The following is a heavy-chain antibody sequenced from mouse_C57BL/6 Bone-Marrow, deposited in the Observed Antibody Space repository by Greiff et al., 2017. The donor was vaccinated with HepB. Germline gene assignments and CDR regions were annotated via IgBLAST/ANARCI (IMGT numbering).Heavy chain of an antibody. Sequence: QVQLQQPGAELVKPGASVKLSCKASGYTFTSYWMQWVKQRPGQGLEWIGEIDPSDSYTNYNQKFKGKATLTVDTSSSTAYMQLSSLTSEDSAVYYCARCDSWYFDVWGTGTTVTVSS. V-gene: IGHV1-50*01. J-gene: IGHJ1*03. CDR2: IDPSDSYT. D-gene: IGHD2-4*01. CDR3: ARCDSWYFDV. CDR1: GYTFTSYW.